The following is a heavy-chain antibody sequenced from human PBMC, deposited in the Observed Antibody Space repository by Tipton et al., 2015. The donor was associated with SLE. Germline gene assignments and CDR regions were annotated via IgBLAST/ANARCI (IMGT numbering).Heavy chain of an antibody. D-gene: IGHD3-3*01. V-gene: IGHV3-53*05. J-gene: IGHJ6*03. CDR1: GFTFIDYP. Sequence: SLRLSCAASGFTFIDYPMNWVRQAPGKGLEWVSVSYLGGGTAYADSVKGRFTLSRDSSENTVYLQMNSLRPEDTAVYYCAGRGQKRITIFGVANYMDVWGKGTTVTVSS. CDR2: SYLGGGT. CDR3: AGRGQKRITIFGVANYMDV.